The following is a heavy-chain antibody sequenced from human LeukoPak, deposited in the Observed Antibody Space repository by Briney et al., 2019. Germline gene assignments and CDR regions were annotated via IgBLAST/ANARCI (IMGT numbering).Heavy chain of an antibody. D-gene: IGHD3-3*01. CDR3: ARAMIEDFWSGYGLYDAFDI. CDR1: GFTFSSYA. Sequence: GGSLRLSCAASGFTFSSYAMHWVRQAPGKGLEWVAVISYDGSNKYYADSVKGRFTISRDNSKNTLYLQMNSLRAEDTAVYYCARAMIEDFWSGYGLYDAFDIWGQGTMVTVSS. J-gene: IGHJ3*02. V-gene: IGHV3-30*04. CDR2: ISYDGSNK.